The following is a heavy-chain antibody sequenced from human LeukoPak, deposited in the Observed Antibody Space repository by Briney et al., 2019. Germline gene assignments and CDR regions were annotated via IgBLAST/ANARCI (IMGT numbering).Heavy chain of an antibody. CDR1: GFTFSNAW. J-gene: IGHJ4*02. CDR2: IKSKTVGGTT. D-gene: IGHD3-10*01. CDR3: TTAYYGHDY. Sequence: GGSLRLSCAASGFTFSNAWMSWVRQAPGKGLEWVGRIKSKTVGGTTDYAAPVKGRFTISRDDSKNTLYLQMNSLKTEDTAVYYCTTAYYGHDYWGQGTLVTVSS. V-gene: IGHV3-15*01.